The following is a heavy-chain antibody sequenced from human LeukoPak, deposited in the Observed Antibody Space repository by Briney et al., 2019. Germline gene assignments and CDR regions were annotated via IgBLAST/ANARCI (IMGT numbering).Heavy chain of an antibody. Sequence: PGGSLRLSCAASGFTFTDFAISWVRQAPGKGLEWVSTISGSAYTTYYANSVKGRFTISRDNSKNSLYLQMNSLRAEDTAVYYCARTKGSASSYQIVVVPAALDYWGQGTLVTVSS. CDR3: ARTKGSASSYQIVVVPAALDY. V-gene: IGHV3-23*01. CDR1: GFTFTDFA. J-gene: IGHJ4*02. CDR2: ISGSAYTT. D-gene: IGHD2-2*01.